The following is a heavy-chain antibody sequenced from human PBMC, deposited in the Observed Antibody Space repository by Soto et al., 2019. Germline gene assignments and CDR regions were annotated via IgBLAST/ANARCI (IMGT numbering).Heavy chain of an antibody. CDR3: VRLGTMPYHMDV. Sequence: SETLSLTCTVSGGSISGYYWSWIRQPPGKVLEWIGYIYYTGSTNYNPSLKSRVTISVDTSKNQFSLKLSSVTAADTAVYYCVRLGTMPYHMDVWGKGTTVTVSS. D-gene: IGHD1-7*01. V-gene: IGHV4-59*08. J-gene: IGHJ6*04. CDR1: GGSISGYY. CDR2: IYYTGST.